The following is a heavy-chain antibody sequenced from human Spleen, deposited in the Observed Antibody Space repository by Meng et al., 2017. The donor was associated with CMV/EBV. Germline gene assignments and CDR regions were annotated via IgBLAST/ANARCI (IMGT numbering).Heavy chain of an antibody. CDR3: ARDRYCSSSICYGAYGMDV. Sequence: SETLSLACTVSGGSISSYYWSWVRQHPGKGLEWIGSIYYSGSAYSNPSLKSRVTISVDTSKSQFSLKLSSVTAADTAIYYCARDRYCSSSICYGAYGMDVWGQGTTVTVSS. J-gene: IGHJ6*02. CDR1: GGSISSYY. CDR2: IYYSGSA. V-gene: IGHV4-59*06. D-gene: IGHD2-2*01.